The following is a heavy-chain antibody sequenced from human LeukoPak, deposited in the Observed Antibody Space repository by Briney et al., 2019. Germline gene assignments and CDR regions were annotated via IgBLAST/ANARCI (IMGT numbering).Heavy chain of an antibody. Sequence: ASVNVSCKASGDTFSSYYMHWVRQAPGQGLEWMGIINPSGGSISYAQKFQGRVTMTRDMSTSTVYMELSSLRSEDTAVYYCARGRHYYESSDYYYEGDAFDVWGQGTMVTVSS. D-gene: IGHD3-22*01. CDR2: INPSGGSI. V-gene: IGHV1-46*01. J-gene: IGHJ3*01. CDR3: ARGRHYYESSDYYYEGDAFDV. CDR1: GDTFSSYY.